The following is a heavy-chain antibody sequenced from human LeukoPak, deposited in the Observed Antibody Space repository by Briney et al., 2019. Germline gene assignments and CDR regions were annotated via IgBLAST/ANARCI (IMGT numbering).Heavy chain of an antibody. CDR3: ARVHSYCSSTSCLEY. V-gene: IGHV1-18*01. D-gene: IGHD2-2*01. Sequence: ASVKVSCKASGYTFTSYGISWVRQAPGQGLEWMGWISAYNGNTNYAQKLQGRVTMTTDTSTSTAYMDLRSLRSDDTAAYYCARVHSYCSSTSCLEYWGQGTLVTVSS. J-gene: IGHJ4*02. CDR2: ISAYNGNT. CDR1: GYTFTSYG.